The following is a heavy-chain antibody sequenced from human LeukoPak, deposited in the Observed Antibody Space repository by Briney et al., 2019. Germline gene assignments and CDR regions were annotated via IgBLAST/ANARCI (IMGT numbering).Heavy chain of an antibody. J-gene: IGHJ6*01. CDR3: ARTTAGYYYCMDV. Sequence: GGSLRLSCAASGFTVSSNYMSWVRQAPGKGLEWVSVIYSGGNTYYADSVKGRFTISRDNSKNTLYLQMNSLRAEDTAVYYCARTTAGYYYCMDVWGQGTTVTVSS. CDR1: GFTVSSNY. CDR2: IYSGGNT. D-gene: IGHD1-26*01. V-gene: IGHV3-66*01.